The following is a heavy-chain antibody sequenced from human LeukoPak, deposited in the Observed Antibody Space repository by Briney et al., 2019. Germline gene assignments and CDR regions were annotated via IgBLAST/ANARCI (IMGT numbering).Heavy chain of an antibody. CDR2: IIPILGIA. CDR1: GGTFSSYA. V-gene: IGHV1-69*04. J-gene: IGHJ4*02. Sequence: ASVKVSCKASGGTFSSYAISWVRQAPGQGLEWMGRIIPILGIANYTQKFQGRVTITADKSTSTAYMELSSLRSEDTAVYYCARSGSSLFDYWGQGTLVTVSS. D-gene: IGHD1-26*01. CDR3: ARSGSSLFDY.